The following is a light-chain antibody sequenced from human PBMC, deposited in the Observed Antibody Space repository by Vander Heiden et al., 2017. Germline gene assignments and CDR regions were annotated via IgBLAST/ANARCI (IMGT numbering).Light chain of an antibody. Sequence: AALTQPASVSGSPGQSTTISCTVTIHDVGNYNLVSWYQQHPGKAPKLIIYDVSERPSGVSDRFSGSKSGNTASRTISGLQAEDEADYYCCSYAGPDTYVFGTVTKVTVL. CDR2: DVS. CDR1: IHDVGNYNL. V-gene: IGLV2-23*02. CDR3: CSYAGPDTYV. J-gene: IGLJ1*01.